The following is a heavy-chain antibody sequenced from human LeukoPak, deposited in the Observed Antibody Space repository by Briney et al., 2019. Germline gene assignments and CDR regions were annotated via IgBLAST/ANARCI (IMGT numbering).Heavy chain of an antibody. CDR2: IRSKAYGGTT. D-gene: IGHD1-7*01. CDR1: GFTFGDYA. V-gene: IGHV3-49*04. CDR3: TRGELIADAFDI. J-gene: IGHJ3*02. Sequence: GGSLRLSCTASGFTFGDYAMSWVRQAPGKGLEWVGFIRSKAYGGTTEYAASVKGRFTISRDDSKSIAYLQMNSLKTEVTAVYYCTRGELIADAFDIWGQGTMVTVSS.